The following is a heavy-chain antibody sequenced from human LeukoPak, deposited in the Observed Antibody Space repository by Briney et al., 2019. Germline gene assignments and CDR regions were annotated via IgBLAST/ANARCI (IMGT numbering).Heavy chain of an antibody. CDR1: GGSVSSDSYF. J-gene: IGHJ4*02. V-gene: IGHV4-61*01. Sequence: SQTLSLTCTVSGGSVSSDSYFWTWIRQPPGKGLEWIGYIYYSGSTNYNPSLKSRVTISLDTSKSQISLKLSSVTAADTAVYYCARGQRRLQDYWGQGTLVTVSS. CDR2: IYYSGST. CDR3: ARGQRRLQDY.